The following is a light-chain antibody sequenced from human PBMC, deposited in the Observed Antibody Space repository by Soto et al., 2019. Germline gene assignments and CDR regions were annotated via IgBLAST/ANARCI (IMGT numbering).Light chain of an antibody. J-gene: IGLJ1*01. CDR3: SSFSNSDTPYV. CDR1: SRDIGGYDF. V-gene: IGLV2-14*03. CDR2: DVS. Sequence: QSALAQPASVSGSPGQSITISCAGTSRDIGGYDFVSWYQQHPGEAPKLMIFDVSDRPSGVSDRFSGSKSGDTASLTISGLQAEDEADYYCSSFSNSDTPYVFGTWTKLTVL.